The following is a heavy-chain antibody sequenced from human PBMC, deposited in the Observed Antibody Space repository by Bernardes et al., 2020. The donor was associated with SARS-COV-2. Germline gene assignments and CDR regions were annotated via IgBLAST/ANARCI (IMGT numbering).Heavy chain of an antibody. Sequence: GGSLRLSCAASGFTFNNYAMSWVRQAPGKGLEWVSTLSVSVSREKTFYADSVKGRFTISSDNSKSTLYLQMNSLRAEDTAVYYCAKDREYYDFWTGYPNYYYYGLDVWGQGTTVTVSS. V-gene: IGHV3-23*01. CDR2: LSVSVSREKT. CDR3: AKDREYYDFWTGYPNYYYYGLDV. D-gene: IGHD3-3*01. CDR1: GFTFNNYA. J-gene: IGHJ6*02.